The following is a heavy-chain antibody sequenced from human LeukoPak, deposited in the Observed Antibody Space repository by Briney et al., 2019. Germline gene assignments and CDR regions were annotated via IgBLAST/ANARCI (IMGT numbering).Heavy chain of an antibody. CDR3: ARSYGSGSYYNNWFDP. Sequence: ASVKVSCKASGYTFTSYYMHWVRQAPGQGLEWMGIINPNGGSTSYAQKFQGRVIMTRDTSTSTVYMELSSLRSEDTAVYYCARSYGSGSYYNNWFDPWGQGTLVTVSS. D-gene: IGHD3-10*01. J-gene: IGHJ5*02. CDR1: GYTFTSYY. V-gene: IGHV1-46*01. CDR2: INPNGGST.